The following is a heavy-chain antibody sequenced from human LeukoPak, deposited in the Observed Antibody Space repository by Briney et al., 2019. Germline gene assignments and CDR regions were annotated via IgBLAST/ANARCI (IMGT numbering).Heavy chain of an antibody. Sequence: SVKVSCKASGYTFTSYGISWVRQAPGQGLEWMGGIIPVFGTANYAQKFQGRVTITTDESTTTAYMEMSSLRSEDTAVYYCARGDYYGSESYWHTKWFDPWGQGTLVTVSS. CDR1: GYTFTSYG. D-gene: IGHD3-10*01. V-gene: IGHV1-69*05. J-gene: IGHJ5*02. CDR3: ARGDYYGSESYWHTKWFDP. CDR2: IIPVFGTA.